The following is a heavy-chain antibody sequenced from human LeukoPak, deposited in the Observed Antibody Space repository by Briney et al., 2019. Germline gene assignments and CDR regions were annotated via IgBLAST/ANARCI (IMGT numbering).Heavy chain of an antibody. J-gene: IGHJ6*02. V-gene: IGHV1-2*02. Sequence: AASVKDSCLASGYTFTGYYMHSVRPATGQGLPWMGWINPNGGGTNHAQRFQGRVTMARETSISSAYMEMSRLRSEDTSVYYCARGSGYCSSTSCYGMDVWGQGTTVTVSS. D-gene: IGHD2-2*03. CDR3: ARGSGYCSSTSCYGMDV. CDR1: GYTFTGYY. CDR2: INPNGGGT.